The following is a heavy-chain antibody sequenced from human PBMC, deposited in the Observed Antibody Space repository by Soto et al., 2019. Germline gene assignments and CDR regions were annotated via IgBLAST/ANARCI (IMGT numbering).Heavy chain of an antibody. CDR1: GFTFSSYE. J-gene: IGHJ4*02. Sequence: AGGSLRLSCAASGFTFSSYEMSWVRQAPGKGLEWVSVISGSGGSAYYADSVKGRITISRDNSKNTLYLQMNSLRAEDTAVYYCAKKGSSGWYYFDYWGQGALVTVSS. CDR2: ISGSGGSA. V-gene: IGHV3-23*01. D-gene: IGHD6-19*01. CDR3: AKKGSSGWYYFDY.